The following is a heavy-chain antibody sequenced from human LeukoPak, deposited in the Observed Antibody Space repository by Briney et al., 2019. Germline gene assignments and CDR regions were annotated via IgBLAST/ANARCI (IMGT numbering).Heavy chain of an antibody. Sequence: GSVKVSCKASGYTFTGYYMHWVRQAPGQGLEWMGWINPNNGDTNYAQKFQGRVTMTRDTSISTAYMELSRLRSDDTAVYYCARDRGRAMGVDYWGQGTLVTVSS. J-gene: IGHJ4*02. CDR1: GYTFTGYY. CDR2: INPNNGDT. V-gene: IGHV1-2*02. D-gene: IGHD3-16*01. CDR3: ARDRGRAMGVDY.